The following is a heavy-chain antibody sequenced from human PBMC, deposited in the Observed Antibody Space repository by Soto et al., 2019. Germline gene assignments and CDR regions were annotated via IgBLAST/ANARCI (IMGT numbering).Heavy chain of an antibody. J-gene: IGHJ4*02. D-gene: IGHD6-13*01. CDR3: ARDVSYGSSWYFRGNTLEYYFDY. V-gene: IGHV1-18*01. Sequence: ASVKTASRAPGSPFTSYRTSGGRQSRRQEHGRVGWISAYNGNTNNAQKRQGRVTMTTDTSTSTAYMELRSLRSDDTAVYYCARDVSYGSSWYFRGNTLEYYFDYWGQGTLVTVSS. CDR1: GSPFTSYR. CDR2: ISAYNGNT.